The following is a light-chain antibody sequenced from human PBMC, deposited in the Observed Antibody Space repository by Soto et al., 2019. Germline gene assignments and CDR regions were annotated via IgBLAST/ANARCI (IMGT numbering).Light chain of an antibody. V-gene: IGKV3-20*01. Sequence: IVLTQSPGTLSLSPGDRATISCRASQSLTNSFIAWYQQKPGHAPRLLIYDTSSRATGIPDRFSGSGSGTDFTLTISSLEPEDFAVFFCLQYGTSEIIFGQGTRLEIK. CDR3: LQYGTSEII. J-gene: IGKJ5*01. CDR1: QSLTNSF. CDR2: DTS.